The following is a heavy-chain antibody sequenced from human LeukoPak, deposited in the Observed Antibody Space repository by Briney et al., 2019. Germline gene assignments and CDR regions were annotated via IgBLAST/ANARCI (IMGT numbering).Heavy chain of an antibody. Sequence: ASVKVPCKASGYTFTGYYMHWVRQAPGQGLEWMGWINPNSGGTNYAQKFQGRVTMTRDTPISTAYMELSRLRSDDTAVYYCARVALDSSGEYAFDIWGQGTMVTVSS. CDR1: GYTFTGYY. D-gene: IGHD3-16*01. CDR3: ARVALDSSGEYAFDI. CDR2: INPNSGGT. V-gene: IGHV1-2*02. J-gene: IGHJ3*02.